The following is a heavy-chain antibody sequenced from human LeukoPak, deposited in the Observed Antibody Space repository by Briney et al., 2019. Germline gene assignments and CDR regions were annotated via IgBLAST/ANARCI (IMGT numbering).Heavy chain of an antibody. J-gene: IGHJ4*02. D-gene: IGHD1-7*01. CDR3: ARGYWNYVGSFDY. Sequence: GGSLRLSCAASGFTFSSYSMNWVRQAPGKGLEWVSSISSSSSYVYYADSVKGRFTISRDNAKNSLYLQMNSLRAEDTAVYYCARGYWNYVGSFDYWGQGTLVTVSS. CDR2: ISSSSSYV. V-gene: IGHV3-21*01. CDR1: GFTFSSYS.